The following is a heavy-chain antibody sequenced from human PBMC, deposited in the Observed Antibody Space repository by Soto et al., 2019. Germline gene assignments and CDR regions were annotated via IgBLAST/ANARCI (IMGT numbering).Heavy chain of an antibody. D-gene: IGHD1-1*01. CDR2: IYYSGST. CDR3: ARDPGPGRWNDVPTYYYYYGMDV. J-gene: IGHJ6*02. Sequence: SETLSVTCTVSGGSISSGDYYWSWIRQPPGKGLEWIGYIYYSGSTYYTPSLKSRVTISVDTSKNQFSLKLSSVTAADTAVYYCARDPGPGRWNDVPTYYYYYGMDVWGQGTTVTSP. V-gene: IGHV4-30-4*01. CDR1: GGSISSGDYY.